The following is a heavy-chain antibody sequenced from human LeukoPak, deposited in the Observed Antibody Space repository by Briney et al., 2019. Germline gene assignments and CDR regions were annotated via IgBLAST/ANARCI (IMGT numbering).Heavy chain of an antibody. J-gene: IGHJ4*02. CDR1: GYTFSPYW. D-gene: IGHD3-10*02. Sequence: GGSLRLSCVASGYTFSPYWMSWVRQTPGKGLEWVASISDGGSATYYVDSVRGRFTISRDDAKNSLFLQMNGLRADDTAVYNCTRENYVPDSWGQGTLVTVSS. V-gene: IGHV3-7*03. CDR2: ISDGGSAT. CDR3: TRENYVPDS.